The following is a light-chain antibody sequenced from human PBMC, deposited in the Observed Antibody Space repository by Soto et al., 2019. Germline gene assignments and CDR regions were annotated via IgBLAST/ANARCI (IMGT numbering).Light chain of an antibody. V-gene: IGLV1-40*01. J-gene: IGLJ2*01. Sequence: QSVLTQPPAVSGAPGQRVTISCTGSSANIGAGHDVHWYQQLPGTAPILLIYGNSNRPSGVPDRFSGSKSGTSASLAITGLQAEDEADYYCQSYDSSPHVVFGGGTQLTVL. CDR3: QSYDSSPHVV. CDR2: GNS. CDR1: SANIGAGHD.